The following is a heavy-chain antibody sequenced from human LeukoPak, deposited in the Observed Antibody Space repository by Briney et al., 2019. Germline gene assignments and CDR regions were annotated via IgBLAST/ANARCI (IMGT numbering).Heavy chain of an antibody. CDR2: INPSGGST. CDR3: RVEWELRAAFDI. V-gene: IGHV1-46*01. D-gene: IGHD1-26*01. J-gene: IGHJ3*02. Sequence: ASVKVSCKASGYTFTSYYMHWVRQAPGQGLEWMGIINPSGGSTSYAQKFQGRVTMTRDMSTSTVYMELSSLRSEDTAVYYCRVEWELRAAFDIWGQGTMVIVSS. CDR1: GYTFTSYY.